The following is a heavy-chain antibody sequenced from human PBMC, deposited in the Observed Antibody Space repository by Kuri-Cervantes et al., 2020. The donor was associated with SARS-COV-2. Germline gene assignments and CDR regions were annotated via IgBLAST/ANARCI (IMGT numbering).Heavy chain of an antibody. V-gene: IGHV3-21*05. J-gene: IGHJ4*02. CDR2: ISSSSSYI. D-gene: IGHD2-2*01. CDR3: ASFHPAARIFDY. Sequence: GGSLRLSCAASGSTFSSYSMNWVRQAPGKGLEWVSYISSSSSYIYYADSVKGRFTISRDNAKNSLYLQMNSLRAEDTAVYYCASFHPAARIFDYWGQGTLVTVSS. CDR1: GSTFSSYS.